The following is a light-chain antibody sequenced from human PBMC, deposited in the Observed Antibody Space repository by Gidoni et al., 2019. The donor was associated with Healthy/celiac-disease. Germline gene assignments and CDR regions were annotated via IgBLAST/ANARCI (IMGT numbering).Light chain of an antibody. CDR2: DAT. Sequence: EPVSPQSSANLSLSPGERATLSCRASPSVSSYLSWYQQQPGQAPRLLIYDATNRATVIPARFSGSGSETDFTLTISSLEPEDFAVYYCQQRSNWPPITFGQGTRLEIK. CDR3: QQRSNWPPIT. CDR1: PSVSSY. J-gene: IGKJ5*01. V-gene: IGKV3-11*01.